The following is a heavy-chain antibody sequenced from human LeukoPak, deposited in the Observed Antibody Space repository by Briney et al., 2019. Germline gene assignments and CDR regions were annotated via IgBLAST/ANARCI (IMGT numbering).Heavy chain of an antibody. CDR1: GFTFGNFA. CDR3: ARSIAAAAYEDAFDI. V-gene: IGHV3-33*08. D-gene: IGHD6-13*01. CDR2: IWYDGSNK. Sequence: PGKSLRLSCAASGFTFGNFAMSWVRQAPGKGLEWVAVIWYDGSNKYYADSVKGRFTISRDNSKNTLYLQMNSLRAEDTAVYYCARSIAAAAYEDAFDIWGQGTMVTVSS. J-gene: IGHJ3*02.